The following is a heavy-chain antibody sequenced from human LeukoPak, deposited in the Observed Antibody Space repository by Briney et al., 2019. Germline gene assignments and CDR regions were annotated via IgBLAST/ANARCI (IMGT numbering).Heavy chain of an antibody. CDR3: ARVPHPYNWNYVDY. CDR1: GGSISCSSYY. J-gene: IGHJ4*02. Sequence: SETLSLTCTVSGGSISCSSYYWGWIRQPPGKGLEWIGSIYYSGSTYYNPSLKSRVTISVDTSKNQFSLKLSSVTAADTAVYYCARVPHPYNWNYVDYWGQGTLVTVSS. CDR2: IYYSGST. V-gene: IGHV4-39*07. D-gene: IGHD1-20*01.